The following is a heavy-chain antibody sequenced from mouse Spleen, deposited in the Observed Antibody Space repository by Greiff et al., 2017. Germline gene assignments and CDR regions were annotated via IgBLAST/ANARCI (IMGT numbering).Heavy chain of an antibody. CDR1: GYSITSGYY. CDR3: ARDRDYGPFAY. V-gene: IGHV3-6*01. Sequence: DVKLVESGPGLVKPSQSLSLTCSVTGYSITSGYYWNWIRQFPGNKLEWMGYISYDGSNNYNPSLKNRISITRDTSKNQFFLKLNSVTTEDTATYYCARDRDYGPFAYWGQGTLVTVSA. D-gene: IGHD2-4*01. CDR2: ISYDGSN. J-gene: IGHJ3*01.